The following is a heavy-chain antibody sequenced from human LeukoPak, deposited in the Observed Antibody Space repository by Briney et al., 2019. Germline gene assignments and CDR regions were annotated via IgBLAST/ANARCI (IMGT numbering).Heavy chain of an antibody. CDR3: AKNGDRGAYCTGGTCYPYFYYYMDV. CDR2: ISSTGGTT. J-gene: IGHJ6*03. Sequence: GGTLRLSCAASGITFSSYGMSWVRQAPGKGLEWVSSISSTGGTTYYADSAKGRFTISRDNSKNTLYLQMNSLRAEDTAIYYCAKNGDRGAYCTGGTCYPYFYYYMDVWGKGTTVTISS. D-gene: IGHD2-15*01. CDR1: GITFSSYG. V-gene: IGHV3-23*01.